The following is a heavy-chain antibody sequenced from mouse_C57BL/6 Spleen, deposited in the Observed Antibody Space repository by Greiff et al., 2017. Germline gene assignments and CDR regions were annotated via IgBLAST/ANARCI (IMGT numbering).Heavy chain of an antibody. Sequence: VQLQQPGAELVMPGASVKLSCKASGYTFTSYWMHWVKQRPGQGLEWIGEIDPSDSYTNYNPKFKGKSTLTVDKSSSTAYMQLSSLTSEDSAVYYCASSPDYSNRGYYAMDYWGQGTSVTVSS. D-gene: IGHD2-5*01. CDR1: GYTFTSYW. V-gene: IGHV1-69*01. CDR2: IDPSDSYT. CDR3: ASSPDYSNRGYYAMDY. J-gene: IGHJ4*01.